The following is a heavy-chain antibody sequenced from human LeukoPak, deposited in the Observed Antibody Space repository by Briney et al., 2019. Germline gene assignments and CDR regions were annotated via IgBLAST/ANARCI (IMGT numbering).Heavy chain of an antibody. CDR2: IYHSGST. CDR1: GGSISSSNW. Sequence: PSETLSLTCAVSGGSISSSNWWSWVRQPPGKGLEWIGEIYHSGSTNYNPSLKSRVTISVDKSKNQFSLKLSSVTAADTAVYYCATRSGWYLYYYYYMDVWGKGTTVTVSS. V-gene: IGHV4-4*02. J-gene: IGHJ6*03. D-gene: IGHD6-19*01. CDR3: ATRSGWYLYYYYYMDV.